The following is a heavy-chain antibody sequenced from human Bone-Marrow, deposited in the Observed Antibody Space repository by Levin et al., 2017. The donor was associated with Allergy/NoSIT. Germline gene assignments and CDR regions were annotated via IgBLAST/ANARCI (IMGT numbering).Heavy chain of an antibody. V-gene: IGHV4-59*01. CDR3: AGLIPGLYHFDT. CDR2: IYYTGTI. Sequence: SETLSLTCNVSGAFIRSYYWTWIRQPPGGGLEWIAYIYYTGTIRYNPSLSSRVTMSLDTSRNQFHLKLTSVTAADTAVYYCAGLIPGLYHFDTWGQGTLVTVSS. CDR1: GAFIRSYY. D-gene: IGHD2-2*01. J-gene: IGHJ4*02.